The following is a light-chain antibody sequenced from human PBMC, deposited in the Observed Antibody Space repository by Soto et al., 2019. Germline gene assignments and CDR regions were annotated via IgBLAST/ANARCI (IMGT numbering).Light chain of an antibody. CDR3: QQYDTSPIT. Sequence: EIVLTQSPGTLSLSPGERATLSCWASQSLSSSYLAWYQQKSGQAPRLLIYGAPRRASGISDRFSGSGSGTDFTLTISSLEPEDFAVYYCQQYDTSPITFGQGTRLEIK. CDR1: QSLSSSY. CDR2: GAP. J-gene: IGKJ5*01. V-gene: IGKV3-20*01.